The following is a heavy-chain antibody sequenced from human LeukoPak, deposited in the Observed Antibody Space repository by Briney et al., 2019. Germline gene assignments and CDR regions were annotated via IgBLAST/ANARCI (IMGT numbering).Heavy chain of an antibody. J-gene: IGHJ4*02. D-gene: IGHD6-19*01. CDR2: IIPILGIA. Sequence: KPGASVKVSCKASGYTFTSYGISWVRQAPGQGLEWMGRIIPILGIANYAQKFQGRVTITADKSTSTAYMELSSLRSEDTAVYYCAGEVVAVAGYYFDYWGQGTLVTVSS. CDR3: AGEVVAVAGYYFDY. V-gene: IGHV1-69*04. CDR1: GYTFTSYG.